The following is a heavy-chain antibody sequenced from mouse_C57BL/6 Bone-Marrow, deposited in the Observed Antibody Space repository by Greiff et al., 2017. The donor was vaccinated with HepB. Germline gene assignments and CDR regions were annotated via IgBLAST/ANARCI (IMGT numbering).Heavy chain of an antibody. D-gene: IGHD3-1*01. Sequence: QVQLKESGPGLVAPSQSLSITCTVSGFSFTSYGVDWVRQSPGKGLEWLGVIWGVGSTNYNSALKSRLSISKDNSKSQVFLKMNSLQTDDTAMYYCASVYGSGAYWGQGTLVTVSA. CDR3: ASVYGSGAY. CDR2: IWGVGST. CDR1: GFSFTSYG. J-gene: IGHJ3*01. V-gene: IGHV2-6*01.